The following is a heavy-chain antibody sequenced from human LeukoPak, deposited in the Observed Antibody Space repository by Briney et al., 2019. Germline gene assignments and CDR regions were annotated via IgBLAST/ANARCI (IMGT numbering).Heavy chain of an antibody. J-gene: IGHJ4*02. CDR3: ARETEGCFDY. Sequence: GGSLRLSCAASGFTFSSYSMNWVRQAPGKGLEWVSYITTRSATYYTDSVKGRFTISRDNAKDSVYLQMNSLRADDTAVYYCARETEGCFDYWGQGTLVTVSS. V-gene: IGHV3-48*01. CDR1: GFTFSSYS. CDR2: ITTRSAT.